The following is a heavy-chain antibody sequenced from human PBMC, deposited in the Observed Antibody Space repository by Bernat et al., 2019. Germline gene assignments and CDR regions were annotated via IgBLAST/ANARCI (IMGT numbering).Heavy chain of an antibody. J-gene: IGHJ6*03. Sequence: EVQLVESGGRLVQPGGSLRLSCAAPGFSFSSYWMTWVRQAPGKGLEWVANIRQDGNEKYYVDSVKGRFTISRDNGKNSLYLQMNSLRAEDTAVYYCARGTSTSAPYMDVWGKGTTVTVSS. CDR3: ARGTSTSAPYMDV. CDR1: GFSFSSYW. CDR2: IRQDGNEK. V-gene: IGHV3-7*05.